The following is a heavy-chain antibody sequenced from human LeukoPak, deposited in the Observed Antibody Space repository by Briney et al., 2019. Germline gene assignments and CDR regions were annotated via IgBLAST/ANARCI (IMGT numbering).Heavy chain of an antibody. Sequence: SVKVSCKASGGTFSSYAISWVRQAPGQGLEWMGGIIPIFGTANHAQKFQGRVTITADESTSTAYMELSSLRSEDTAVYYCATQNGGYCSGGSCYSGGPFDYWGQGTLVTVSS. CDR2: IIPIFGTA. CDR1: GGTFSSYA. V-gene: IGHV1-69*13. J-gene: IGHJ4*02. D-gene: IGHD2-15*01. CDR3: ATQNGGYCSGGSCYSGGPFDY.